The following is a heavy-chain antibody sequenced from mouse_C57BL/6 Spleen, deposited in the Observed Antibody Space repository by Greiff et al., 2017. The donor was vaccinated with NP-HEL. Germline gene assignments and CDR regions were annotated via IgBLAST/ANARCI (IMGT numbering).Heavy chain of an antibody. D-gene: IGHD1-1*01. J-gene: IGHJ2*01. CDR2: IDPSDSET. Sequence: QVQLQQPGAELVRPGSSVKLSCKASGYTFTSYWMHWVKQRPIQGLEWIGNIDPSDSETHYNQKFKDKATLTVDKSSSTAYMQVSSLTSEDSAVYYGARYCGSSDFDYWGQGTTLTVSS. CDR1: GYTFTSYW. CDR3: ARYCGSSDFDY. V-gene: IGHV1-52*01.